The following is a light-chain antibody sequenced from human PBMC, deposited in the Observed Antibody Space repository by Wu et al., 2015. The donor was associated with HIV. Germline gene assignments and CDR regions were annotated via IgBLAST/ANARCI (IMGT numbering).Light chain of an antibody. CDR1: QGFRNS. V-gene: IGKV1-NL1*01. CDR2: DAS. CDR3: QQSFSTPALI. Sequence: DIQMTQSPSSLSAFVGDRVTITCRASQGFRNSVAWYQQKPGQAPKLLLFDASTLQSGVPSRFSGSGSGTDFTLTISSLQPEDFATYYCQQSFSTPALIFGGGTKVEIK. J-gene: IGKJ4*01.